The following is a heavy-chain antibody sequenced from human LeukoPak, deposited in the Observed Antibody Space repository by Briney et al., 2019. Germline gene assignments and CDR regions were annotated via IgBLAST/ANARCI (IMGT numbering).Heavy chain of an antibody. Sequence: GESLKISCKGSGYSFTTYWIGWVRQMPGKGLEWVGIIYPGDSDIRNSPSFQGQVTISVDKSIRTAYLQWGSLKASDTAMYYCARRYYYDSTGYSFRAHDAFDIWGQGTMVTVSS. D-gene: IGHD3-22*01. CDR1: GYSFTTYW. J-gene: IGHJ3*02. V-gene: IGHV5-51*01. CDR3: ARRYYYDSTGYSFRAHDAFDI. CDR2: IYPGDSDI.